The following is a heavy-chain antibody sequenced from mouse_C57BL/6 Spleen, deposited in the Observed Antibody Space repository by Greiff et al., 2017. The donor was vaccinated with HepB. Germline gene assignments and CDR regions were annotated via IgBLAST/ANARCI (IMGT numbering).Heavy chain of an antibody. CDR1: GFTFSSYA. D-gene: IGHD2-4*01. CDR3: ARDKDYYWYFDV. Sequence: EVQGVESGGRLVKPGGSLKLSCAASGFTFSSYAMSWVRQTPEKRLEWVATISDGGSYTYYPDNVKGRFTISRDNAKNNLYLQMSHLKSEDTAMYYCARDKDYYWYFDVWGTGTTVTVSS. V-gene: IGHV5-4*01. J-gene: IGHJ1*03. CDR2: ISDGGSYT.